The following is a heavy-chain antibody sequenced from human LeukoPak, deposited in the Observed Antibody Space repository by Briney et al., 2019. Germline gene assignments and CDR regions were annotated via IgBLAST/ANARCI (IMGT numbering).Heavy chain of an antibody. CDR1: GGSISSYY. V-gene: IGHV4-4*07. CDR3: ARETEVPGGRSWDF. D-gene: IGHD6-19*01. Sequence: SETLSLTCTVSGGSISSYYWTWIRQPAGKGLEWIGRIHPSGTTNHNPSLKGRVIMSLDMSNNQFSLKVRSVTAADTAVCYCARETEVPGGRSWDFWGQGTLVTVSS. J-gene: IGHJ4*02. CDR2: IHPSGTT.